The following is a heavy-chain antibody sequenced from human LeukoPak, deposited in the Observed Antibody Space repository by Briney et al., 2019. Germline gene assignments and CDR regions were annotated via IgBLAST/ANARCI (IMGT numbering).Heavy chain of an antibody. D-gene: IGHD3-9*01. J-gene: IGHJ4*02. Sequence: GGSLRLSCAASGFTFSGYGMSWVRQSPGKGLEWVSAISGGGGTTYYAYYADSVKGRFTISRDNSKNTLYLLMNSLRAEDTAVYYCAKFYDILTGYIDYWGQGTLVTVSS. V-gene: IGHV3-23*01. CDR3: AKFYDILTGYIDY. CDR1: GFTFSGYG. CDR2: ISGGGGTTYYA.